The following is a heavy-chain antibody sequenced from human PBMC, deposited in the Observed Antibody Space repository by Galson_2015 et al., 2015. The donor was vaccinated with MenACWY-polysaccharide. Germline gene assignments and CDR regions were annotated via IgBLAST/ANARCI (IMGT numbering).Heavy chain of an antibody. CDR2: ISSDGSST. CDR1: GFTFNTVW. Sequence: SLRLSCAASGFTFNTVWMHWVRQVPGKGLVWAARISSDGSSTTYADSVKGRFTVSRDNAKNTLYLQMNSLRVEDTSIYYCARDGVVVKMDVWGKGTTVTVSS. J-gene: IGHJ6*04. V-gene: IGHV3-74*01. CDR3: ARDGVVVKMDV. D-gene: IGHD3-22*01.